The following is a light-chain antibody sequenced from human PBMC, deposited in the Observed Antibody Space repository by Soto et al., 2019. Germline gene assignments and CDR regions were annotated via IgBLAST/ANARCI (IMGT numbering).Light chain of an antibody. J-gene: IGKJ1*01. CDR1: QSVSSSY. CDR3: PQYDSSPVT. V-gene: IGKV3-20*01. CDR2: GAS. Sequence: EIVLTQSPGTLSLSPGERATLSCRASQSVSSSYLAWYQQKPGQAPRLLIYGASSRATGIPDRFSGSGSGTDFPLTISRLEPEDFAVYYCPQYDSSPVTFGQGTKVEIK.